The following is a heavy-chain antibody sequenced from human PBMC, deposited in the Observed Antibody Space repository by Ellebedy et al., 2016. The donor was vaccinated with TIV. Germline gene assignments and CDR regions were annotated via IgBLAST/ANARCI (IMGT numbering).Heavy chain of an antibody. Sequence: PGGSLRLSCTTSGFSFGEYVMSWVRQAPGKGLEWVGFIRSQGYGGTTEYAASVKGRFTISRDDSKSIAYLQMNSLKAEDTAVYYCMPPLLSLWGQGTLVTVSS. J-gene: IGHJ4*02. CDR1: GFSFGEYV. CDR3: MPPLLSL. CDR2: IRSQGYGGTT. V-gene: IGHV3-49*04.